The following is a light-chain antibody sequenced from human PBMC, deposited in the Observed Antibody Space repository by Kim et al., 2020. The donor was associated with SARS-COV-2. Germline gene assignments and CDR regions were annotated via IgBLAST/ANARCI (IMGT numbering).Light chain of an antibody. CDR3: QTWDTVTVI. V-gene: IGLV4-69*01. Sequence: QPVLTQSPSASASLGASVKLTCTLSSGHSSYAIAWHHQQPEKGPRYLMRLNSDGTHSKADGIPDRFSLSSSGAERYLTISSLQSEDEADYYCQTWDTVTVIFGGGTQLTVL. CDR2: LNSDGTH. J-gene: IGLJ2*01. CDR1: SGHSSYA.